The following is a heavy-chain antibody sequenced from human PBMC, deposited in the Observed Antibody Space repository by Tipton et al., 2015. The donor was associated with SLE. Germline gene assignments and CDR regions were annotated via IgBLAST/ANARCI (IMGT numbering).Heavy chain of an antibody. CDR1: DYTFTAYG. Sequence: QLVQSGAEVKKPGASVKVSCTASDYTFTAYGISWVRQAPGQGLEWMGRISGDNGRTRYAQNLQDRVTMTTDTSTSTAYMELMSLRSDDTAVYYCARLHMGGASDYWGQGTLVSVSS. D-gene: IGHD1-26*01. J-gene: IGHJ4*02. CDR3: ARLHMGGASDY. V-gene: IGHV1-18*04. CDR2: ISGDNGRT.